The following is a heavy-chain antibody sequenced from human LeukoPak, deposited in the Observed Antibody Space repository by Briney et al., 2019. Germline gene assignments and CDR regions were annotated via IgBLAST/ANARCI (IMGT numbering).Heavy chain of an antibody. V-gene: IGHV1-46*01. Sequence: APVKVSCKASGYTFTSYYMHWVRQAPGQGLEWMGIINPSGGSTSYAQKFQGRVTMTRNTSISTAYMELSSLRSEDTAVYYCARGDIVVVPAANYRFDPWGQGTLVTVSS. D-gene: IGHD2-2*01. CDR1: GYTFTSYY. J-gene: IGHJ5*02. CDR2: INPSGGST. CDR3: ARGDIVVVPAANYRFDP.